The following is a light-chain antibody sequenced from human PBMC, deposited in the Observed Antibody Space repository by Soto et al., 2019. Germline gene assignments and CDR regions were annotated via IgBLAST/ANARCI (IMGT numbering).Light chain of an antibody. Sequence: QSVLTQPASVSGSPGQSITISCTGTSSDVGAYNSVAWYHHNPGQAPKLMIYDVSNRPSGVSSRFSGSKSAPTAPLSISWVPAEGEGEYYCSSYTSSSTLVFGTGTKV. V-gene: IGLV2-14*01. CDR3: SSYTSSSTLV. CDR1: SSDVGAYNS. CDR2: DVS. J-gene: IGLJ1*01.